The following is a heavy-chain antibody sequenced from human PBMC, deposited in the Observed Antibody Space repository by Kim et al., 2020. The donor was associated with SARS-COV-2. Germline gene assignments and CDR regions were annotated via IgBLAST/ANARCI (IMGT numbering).Heavy chain of an antibody. D-gene: IGHD2-21*02. V-gene: IGHV4-31*03. CDR2: IYYSGST. Sequence: SETLSLTCTVSGGSISSGGYYWSWIRQHPGKGLEWIGYIYYSGSTYYNPSLKSRVTISVDTSKNQFSLKLSSVTAADTAVYYWAGWGLLFNFDYWGQGTLVTVSS. J-gene: IGHJ4*02. CDR1: GGSISSGGYY. CDR3: AGWGLLFNFDY.